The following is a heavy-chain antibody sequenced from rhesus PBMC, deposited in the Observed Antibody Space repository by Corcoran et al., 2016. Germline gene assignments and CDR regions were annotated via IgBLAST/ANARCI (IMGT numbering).Heavy chain of an antibody. CDR2: NNSGGGNT. CDR1: GFTFSSYG. D-gene: IGHD6-43*01. V-gene: IGHV3S5*01. Sequence: EVQLVESGGGLVQPGGSLRLSCAASGFTFSSYGMSWVRQAPGKGLEWVSANNSGGGNTYYADSVKGRFTISRDNSKNTLSLQMNSLRAADTAVYYCAKELPYSSSYAFDYWGQGVLVTVSS. J-gene: IGHJ4*01. CDR3: AKELPYSSSYAFDY.